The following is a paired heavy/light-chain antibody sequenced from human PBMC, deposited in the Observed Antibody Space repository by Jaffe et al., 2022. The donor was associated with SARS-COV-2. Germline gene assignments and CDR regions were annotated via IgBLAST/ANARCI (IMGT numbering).Light chain of an antibody. CDR1: KLGDKF. J-gene: IGLJ1*01. V-gene: IGLV3-1*01. Sequence: SYELTQPPSVSVSPGQTASITCSGDKLGDKFASWYQHKSGQSPVLVVYQDSKRPSGIPERFSGSNSGNTATLTISGTQAIDEADYYCQAWDSSTGYVFGTGTKVTVL. CDR2: QDS. CDR3: QAWDSSTGYV.
Heavy chain of an antibody. CDR3: AREAGATREFDS. V-gene: IGHV4-61*02. Sequence: QVQLQESGPGLVRPSQTLSLTCTVSGGSISSDSFYWSWIRQPAGKGLEWIGRMYTSGSTNYNPSLKSRVTILVDTSKNQFSLKLSSVTAADTAVYYCAREAGATREFDSWGQGTLVTVSS. CDR2: MYTSGST. CDR1: GGSISSDSFY. D-gene: IGHD1-26*01. J-gene: IGHJ4*02.